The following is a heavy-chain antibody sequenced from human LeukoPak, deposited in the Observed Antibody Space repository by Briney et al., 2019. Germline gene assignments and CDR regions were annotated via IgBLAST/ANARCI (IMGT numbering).Heavy chain of an antibody. D-gene: IGHD2-8*01. Sequence: RPSETLSLTCTVSGGSISNYYWSWIRQPPGKGLGRIAYIYYSGSTNYNPSLKSRVTISIDTSKNQFSLKLNSVTAADTAVYYCARGLIRQSAFDIWGQGTMVTVS. J-gene: IGHJ3*02. CDR2: IYYSGST. CDR1: GGSISNYY. V-gene: IGHV4-59*01. CDR3: ARGLIRQSAFDI.